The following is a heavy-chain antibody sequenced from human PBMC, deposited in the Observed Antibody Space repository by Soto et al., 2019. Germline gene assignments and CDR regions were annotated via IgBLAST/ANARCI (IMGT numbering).Heavy chain of an antibody. CDR1: GGTFSSYA. Sequence: ASVKVSCKASGGTFSSYAISWVRQAPGQGLEWMGGIIPIFGTANYAQKFQGRVTITADGSTSTAYMELSSLRSEDTAVYYCARVSMSIAARQYWFDPWGQGTLVTVSS. V-gene: IGHV1-69*13. CDR3: ARVSMSIAARQYWFDP. J-gene: IGHJ5*02. CDR2: IIPIFGTA. D-gene: IGHD6-6*01.